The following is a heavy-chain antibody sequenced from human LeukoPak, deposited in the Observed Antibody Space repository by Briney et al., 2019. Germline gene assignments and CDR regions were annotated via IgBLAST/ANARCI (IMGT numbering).Heavy chain of an antibody. CDR2: INHSGST. J-gene: IGHJ4*02. Sequence: SETLSHTCAVYGGSFSGYYWSWIRQPPGKGLEWIGDINHSGSTNYNSSLKSRVTISVDTSKNQFSLKLSSVTAADTAVYYCATGKQWLVRTPLDYWGQGTLVAVSS. V-gene: IGHV4-34*01. CDR1: GGSFSGYY. CDR3: ATGKQWLVRTPLDY. D-gene: IGHD6-19*01.